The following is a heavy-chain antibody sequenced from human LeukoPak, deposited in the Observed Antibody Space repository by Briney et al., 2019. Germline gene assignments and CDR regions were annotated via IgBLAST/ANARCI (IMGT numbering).Heavy chain of an antibody. V-gene: IGHV3-23*01. Sequence: PGGSLRLSCAASGFTFSSYAMNWVRQAPRRGLEWVSTISVSGDSTYYADSVKGRFTISRDNSKNTLYLQMNSLRADDTAVYYCAKASGGSHYSSYDCWGQGTLVTVSS. CDR2: ISVSGDST. CDR1: GFTFSSYA. J-gene: IGHJ4*02. D-gene: IGHD1-26*01. CDR3: AKASGGSHYSSYDC.